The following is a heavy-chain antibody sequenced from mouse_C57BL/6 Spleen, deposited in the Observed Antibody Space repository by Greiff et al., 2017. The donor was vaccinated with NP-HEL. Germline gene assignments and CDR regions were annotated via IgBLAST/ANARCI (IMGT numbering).Heavy chain of an antibody. Sequence: EVHLVESGEGLVKPGGSLKLSCAASGFTFSSYAMSWVRQTPEKRLEWVAYISSGGDYIYYADTVKGRFTISRDNARNTLYLQMSSLKSEDTAMYYCTRDRAQATSLHAMDYGGQGTSVTVSS. CDR2: ISSGGDYI. J-gene: IGHJ4*01. D-gene: IGHD3-2*02. V-gene: IGHV5-9-1*02. CDR3: TRDRAQATSLHAMDY. CDR1: GFTFSSYA.